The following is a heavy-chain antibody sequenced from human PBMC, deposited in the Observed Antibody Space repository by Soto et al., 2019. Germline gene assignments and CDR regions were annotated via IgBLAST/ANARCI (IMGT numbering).Heavy chain of an antibody. D-gene: IGHD6-6*01. CDR2: LIPIFGAA. CDR1: GGTFTNYV. V-gene: IGHV1-69*01. Sequence: QVQLVQSGAEVRKPGSSVKVSCKISGGTFTNYVISWLRQAPGQGLEWMGELIPIFGAANLAQKFQGRVTITADEAMSTVNMELSSLTSEDTAVYYCARGRSSPNFDPWGQGTLVTVSS. J-gene: IGHJ5*02. CDR3: ARGRSSPNFDP.